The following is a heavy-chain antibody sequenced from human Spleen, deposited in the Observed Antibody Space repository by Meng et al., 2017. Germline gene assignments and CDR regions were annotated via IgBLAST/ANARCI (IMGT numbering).Heavy chain of an antibody. D-gene: IGHD1-1*01. V-gene: IGHV4-31*03. CDR1: GGSISTGGDY. CDR2: IFYSGTT. CDR3: VGYNWNDWRFDP. Sequence: VQLQVSGPGLVQPSQPLSLTCTVSGGSISTGGDYWTWIRPHPGEGLEWIGYIFYSGTTYYNPSLKSRVTISLDMSKNHFSLKLSSVTAADTAVYYCVGYNWNDWRFDPWGQGTLVTVSS. J-gene: IGHJ5*02.